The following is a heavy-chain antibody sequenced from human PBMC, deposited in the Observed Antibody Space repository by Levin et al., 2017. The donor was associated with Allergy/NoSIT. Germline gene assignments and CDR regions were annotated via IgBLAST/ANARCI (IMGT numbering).Heavy chain of an antibody. CDR3: ARHSSGFSYAYDFDY. J-gene: IGHJ4*02. CDR2: INEIGTT. D-gene: IGHD5-18*01. V-gene: IGHV4-59*08. CDR1: GGSITGYY. Sequence: SETLSLTCTVSGGSITGYYWSWIRQSPWKGLEWIGYINEIGTTSYTPSLNSRLTISVDTSKTHFSLKLSSVTAADTAVYYCARHSSGFSYAYDFDYWGQGTLVTVSS.